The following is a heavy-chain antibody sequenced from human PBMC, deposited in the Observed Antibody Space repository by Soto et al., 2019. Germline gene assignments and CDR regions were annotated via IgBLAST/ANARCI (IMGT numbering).Heavy chain of an antibody. J-gene: IGHJ3*02. CDR1: GYSFTDYY. V-gene: IGHV1-2*04. D-gene: IGHD3-22*01. Sequence: GAPLKVSCKASGYSFTDYYMHWPRQAPGQGLEWMGWINPNSGGTKYAQRFQGWVTMTRDTSISTAYMELSRLRSDDTAVYYCARTKNYYDSSGYLPVAFDIWGQGTVVTVSS. CDR3: ARTKNYYDSSGYLPVAFDI. CDR2: INPNSGGT.